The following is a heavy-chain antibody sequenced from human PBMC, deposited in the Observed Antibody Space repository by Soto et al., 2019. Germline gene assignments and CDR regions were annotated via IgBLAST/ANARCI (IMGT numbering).Heavy chain of an antibody. D-gene: IGHD6-25*01. CDR2: TNPKSGVT. CDR1: GYSFTGYF. V-gene: IGHV1-2*02. Sequence: QVQLVQSGAEVKKPGASVKVSCKASGYSFTGYFMHWVRQVPGQGLEWMGWTNPKSGVTKYPQKLQGRVTMTRDTSISTAYMELTRLSSDDTAVYYRARAHVRLQLGSSDYWGQGTRVTGSS. J-gene: IGHJ4*02. CDR3: ARAHVRLQLGSSDY.